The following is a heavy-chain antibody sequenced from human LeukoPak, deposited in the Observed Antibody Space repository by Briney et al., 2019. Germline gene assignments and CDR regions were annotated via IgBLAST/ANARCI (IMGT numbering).Heavy chain of an antibody. CDR2: IYHSGGT. Sequence: PSETLSLTCTVSGYSISSGYYWGWIRQPPGKGLEFIGSIYHSGGTYYNPSLKSRVTISVETSKNQFALKVSSVTAADTAVYYCARGPYPDYWGQGTLVTVSS. V-gene: IGHV4-38-2*02. CDR1: GYSISSGYY. J-gene: IGHJ4*02. CDR3: ARGPYPDY.